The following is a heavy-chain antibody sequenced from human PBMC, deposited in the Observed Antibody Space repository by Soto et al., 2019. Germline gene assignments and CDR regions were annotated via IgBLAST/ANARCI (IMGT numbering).Heavy chain of an antibody. V-gene: IGHV3-30*18. J-gene: IGHJ3*02. CDR1: GFTFSSYG. CDR3: AKDSQRSRKNAFDI. Sequence: QVQLVESGGGVVQPGRSLRLSCAASGFTFSSYGMHWVRQAPGKGLEWVAVISYDGSNKYYADSVKGRFTISRDNSKNTLYLQMNSLRAEDTAVYYCAKDSQRSRKNAFDIWGQGTMVTVSS. CDR2: ISYDGSNK.